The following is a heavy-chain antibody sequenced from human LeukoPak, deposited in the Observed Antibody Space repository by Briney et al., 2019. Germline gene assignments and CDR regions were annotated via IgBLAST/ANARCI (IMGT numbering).Heavy chain of an antibody. Sequence: PGGSLRLSCATSGFTLSSYAMSWVRQAPGRGLEWVSAINGGGGSTYYADSVKGRFPVSRDNSKNTLYLQMNRLTVEDTAVYYCAKDRSGSGGYYPDYWGQGTLVTVSS. J-gene: IGHJ4*02. V-gene: IGHV3-23*01. CDR3: AKDRSGSGGYYPDY. CDR2: INGGGGST. D-gene: IGHD3-10*01. CDR1: GFTLSSYA.